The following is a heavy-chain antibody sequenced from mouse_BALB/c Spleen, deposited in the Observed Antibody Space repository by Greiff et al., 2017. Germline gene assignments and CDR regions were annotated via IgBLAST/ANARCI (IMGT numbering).Heavy chain of an antibody. D-gene: IGHD1-1*01. CDR1: GYSITSGYY. J-gene: IGHJ2*01. Sequence: EVQLQQSGPGLVKPSQSLSLTCSVTGYSITSGYYWNWIRQFPGNKLEWMGYISYDGSNNYNPSLKNRISITRDTSKNQFFLKLNSVTTEDTATYYCARVLYYGSSLYFDYWGQGTTLTVSS. CDR2: ISYDGSN. CDR3: ARVLYYGSSLYFDY. V-gene: IGHV3-6*02.